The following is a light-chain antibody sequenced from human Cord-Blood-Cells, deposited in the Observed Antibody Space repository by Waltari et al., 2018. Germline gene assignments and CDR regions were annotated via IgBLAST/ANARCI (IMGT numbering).Light chain of an antibody. CDR3: LQDYNYPLT. J-gene: IGKJ4*01. CDR2: AAS. Sequence: AIPMTQSPSSLSASVGDRATITCRASQGIRNDLGWYQQKPGKAPKLLIYAASSLQSGVPSRFSGSESGTDFTLTISSLQPEDFATYYCLQDYNYPLTFGGGTKVGIK. V-gene: IGKV1-6*01. CDR1: QGIRND.